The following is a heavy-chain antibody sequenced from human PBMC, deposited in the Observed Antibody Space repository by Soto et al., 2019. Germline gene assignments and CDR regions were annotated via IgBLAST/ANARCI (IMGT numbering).Heavy chain of an antibody. V-gene: IGHV4-34*01. Sequence: PSETLSLTCAVYGGSFSGYYWSWIRQPPGKGLEWIGEINQSGRTNYNPSLKSRVTISVDTSKKQFSLNLRSDDTAVYYCARVHPPRFGCSSTSCYVYYYYGMDVWGQGTTVTVSS. J-gene: IGHJ6*02. CDR2: INQSGRT. CDR3: ARVHPPRFGCSSTSCYVYYYYGMDV. D-gene: IGHD2-2*01. CDR1: GGSFSGYY.